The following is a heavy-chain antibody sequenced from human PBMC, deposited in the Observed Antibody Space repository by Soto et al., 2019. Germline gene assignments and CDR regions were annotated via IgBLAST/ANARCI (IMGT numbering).Heavy chain of an antibody. CDR1: GASINSYH. Sequence: SETLSLTCTVSGASINSYHWSWIRQPPGKGLEWIGYSHYSGTTNYNPSLKSRVTMSVDMSSNQFSLKLTSVTAADTAVYYCARTRGSGWYGDNWFDPWGQGTLVTVSS. V-gene: IGHV4-59*01. D-gene: IGHD6-19*01. CDR2: SHYSGTT. J-gene: IGHJ5*02. CDR3: ARTRGSGWYGDNWFDP.